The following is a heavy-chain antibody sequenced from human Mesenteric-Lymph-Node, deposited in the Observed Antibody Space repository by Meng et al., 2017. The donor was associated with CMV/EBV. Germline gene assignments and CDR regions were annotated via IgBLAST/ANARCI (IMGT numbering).Heavy chain of an antibody. D-gene: IGHD5-18*01. Sequence: GESLKISCAASGFAFSDYSMHWVRQAPGEGLQGVAVMSHDASVIYYADSVKGRFTISKDNSRNTLVLQMNSLRPEDTALYYCVRIGHGFSFGGGLDAWGQGTTVTVSS. CDR3: VRIGHGFSFGGGLDA. J-gene: IGHJ6*02. CDR2: MSHDASVI. CDR1: GFAFSDYS. V-gene: IGHV3-30-3*01.